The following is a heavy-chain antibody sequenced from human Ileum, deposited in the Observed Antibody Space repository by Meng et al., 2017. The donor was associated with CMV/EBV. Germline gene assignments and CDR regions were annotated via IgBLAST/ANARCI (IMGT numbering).Heavy chain of an antibody. CDR1: NYTFTSYG. D-gene: IGHD3-22*01. Sequence: ASVKVFCKASNYTFTSYGISWVRQAPGQGLEWMGWISVYNGNTNYAQKLQGRVTMTTDTSTSTAYMELRSLRSDDTAVYYCARRNHYDSSGYYRYYFDYWGQGTLVTVSS. V-gene: IGHV1-18*01. J-gene: IGHJ4*02. CDR2: ISVYNGNT. CDR3: ARRNHYDSSGYYRYYFDY.